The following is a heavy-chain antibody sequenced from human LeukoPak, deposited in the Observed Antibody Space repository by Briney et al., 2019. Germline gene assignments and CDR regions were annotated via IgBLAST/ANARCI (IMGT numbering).Heavy chain of an antibody. V-gene: IGHV1-45*02. Sequence: ASVKVSCKASGYTFTYRYLHWVRQAPGQALEWMGWITPYNGNTNYAQKFQDRVTITRDNSLSSVYMELSRLRSDDTAVYYCARDYRRTGTTRFFGYWGQGTLVTVSS. D-gene: IGHD1-1*01. CDR2: ITPYNGNT. CDR1: GYTFTYRY. J-gene: IGHJ4*02. CDR3: ARDYRRTGTTRFFGY.